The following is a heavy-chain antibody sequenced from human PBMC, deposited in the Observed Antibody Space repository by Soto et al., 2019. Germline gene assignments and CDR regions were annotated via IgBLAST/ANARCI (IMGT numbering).Heavy chain of an antibody. CDR2: VPWNDDK. D-gene: IGHD3-3*01. CDR3: ANRRLGDTSPDYNGLDV. V-gene: IGHV2-5*01. CDR1: GFSLSTTGEG. Sequence: QITLTEAGPPLVKPTQTLTLTCTFSGFSLSTTGEGVFWIRQPPGKAPEWLALVPWNDDKRYSPSLRHRITLRKDTSRNQVVLSLNNLDPVDAGTDGCANRRLGDTSPDYNGLDVWGQGTTVIVSS. J-gene: IGHJ6*02.